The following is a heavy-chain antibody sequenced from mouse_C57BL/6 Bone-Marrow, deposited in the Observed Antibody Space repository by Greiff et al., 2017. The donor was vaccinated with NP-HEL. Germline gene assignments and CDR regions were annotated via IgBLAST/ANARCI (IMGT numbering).Heavy chain of an antibody. J-gene: IGHJ1*03. CDR1: GFTFSSYG. CDR2: ISSGGSYT. D-gene: IGHD2-4*01. CDR3: ARHDSRGYDYDEGYWYFDV. Sequence: EVKLMESGGDLVKPGGSLKLSCAASGFTFSSYGMSWVRQTPDKRLEWVATISSGGSYTYYPDSVKGRFTISRDNAKNTLYLQMSSLKSEDTAMYYCARHDSRGYDYDEGYWYFDVWGTGTTVTVSS. V-gene: IGHV5-6*01.